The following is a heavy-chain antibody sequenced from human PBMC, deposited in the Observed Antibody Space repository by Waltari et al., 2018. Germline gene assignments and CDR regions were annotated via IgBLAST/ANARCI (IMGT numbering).Heavy chain of an antibody. CDR2: IYSIGST. J-gene: IGHJ6*02. V-gene: IGHV4-59*08. CDR3: AGVYSSGWYGVGYYYGMDV. Sequence: QAQLQESVPGLVKPSETLSLTSPVSGGSISSSYELWNRQCPGKGLEWIGYIYSIGSTNYNPSPKSRVTISVDTSKNQLALKLSSVTAADTAGYYCAGVYSSGWYGVGYYYGMDVWGQGTTVTVSS. CDR1: GGSISSSY. D-gene: IGHD6-19*01.